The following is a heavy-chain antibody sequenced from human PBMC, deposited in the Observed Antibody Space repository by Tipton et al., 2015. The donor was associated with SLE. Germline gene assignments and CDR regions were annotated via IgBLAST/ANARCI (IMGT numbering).Heavy chain of an antibody. V-gene: IGHV4-39*07. Sequence: TLSLTCSVSGDSIISSSYYWGWIRQPPGKGLEWIGSMYYSGSTYYNPSLKSRVTISVDTSKNQFSLMLRSVTAADTAVYYCARGGRIAIFGVATDGAFDIWGQGTMVTVSS. CDR2: MYYSGST. J-gene: IGHJ3*02. D-gene: IGHD3-3*01. CDR1: GDSIISSSYY. CDR3: ARGGRIAIFGVATDGAFDI.